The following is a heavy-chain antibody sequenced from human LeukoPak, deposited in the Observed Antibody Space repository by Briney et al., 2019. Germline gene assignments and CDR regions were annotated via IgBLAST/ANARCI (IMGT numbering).Heavy chain of an antibody. V-gene: IGHV4-59*12. CDR2: IYYSGST. J-gene: IGHJ5*02. D-gene: IGHD3-16*01. CDR1: GGSISSYY. CDR3: ARERGGPYDYIWGSYYNWFDP. Sequence: SETLSLTCTVSGGSISSYYWSWIRQPPGKGLEWIGYIYYSGSTNYNPSLKSRVTISVDTSKNQFSLKLSSVTAADPAVYFCARERGGPYDYIWGSYYNWFDPWGQGTLVTVSS.